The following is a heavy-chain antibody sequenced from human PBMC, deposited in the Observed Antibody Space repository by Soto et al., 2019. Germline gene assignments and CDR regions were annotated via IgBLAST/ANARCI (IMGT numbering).Heavy chain of an antibody. V-gene: IGHV4-30-4*01. CDR3: AREGGYDTYYYYYGMDV. J-gene: IGHJ6*02. CDR1: GGSISSGDYY. CDR2: IYYSGST. Sequence: SETLSLTCTVSGGSISSGDYYWSWIRQPPGKGLEWIGYIYYSGSTYYNPSLKSRVTISVDTSKNQFSLKLSSVTAADTAVYYCAREGGYDTYYYYYGMDVWGQGTTVTVSS. D-gene: IGHD5-12*01.